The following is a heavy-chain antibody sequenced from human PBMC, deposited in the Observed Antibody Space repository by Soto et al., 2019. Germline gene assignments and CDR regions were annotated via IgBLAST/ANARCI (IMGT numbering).Heavy chain of an antibody. J-gene: IGHJ1*01. Sequence: GGSLRLSCAASAFTFSTYAMSWVRQAPGKGLEWVSAISGTGGSTYYADSVKGRFTISRDNSKNTLYLQMNSLRAEDTAVYYCAKGVPGIAVAGTGYFQHWGQGTLVTVSS. D-gene: IGHD6-19*01. CDR1: AFTFSTYA. CDR2: ISGTGGST. CDR3: AKGVPGIAVAGTGYFQH. V-gene: IGHV3-23*01.